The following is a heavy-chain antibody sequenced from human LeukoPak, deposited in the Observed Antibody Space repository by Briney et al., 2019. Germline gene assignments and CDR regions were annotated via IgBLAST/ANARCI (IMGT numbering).Heavy chain of an antibody. Sequence: GGSLKLSCAASGFTFSGSAMHWVRQASGKGLEWVGRIRSKANSYATAYAASVKGRFTISRDDSKNTAYLQMNSLKTEDTAVYYCTVYGDYPHNYYYYGMDAWGQGTTVTVSS. D-gene: IGHD4-17*01. CDR3: TVYGDYPHNYYYYGMDA. J-gene: IGHJ6*02. V-gene: IGHV3-73*01. CDR1: GFTFSGSA. CDR2: IRSKANSYAT.